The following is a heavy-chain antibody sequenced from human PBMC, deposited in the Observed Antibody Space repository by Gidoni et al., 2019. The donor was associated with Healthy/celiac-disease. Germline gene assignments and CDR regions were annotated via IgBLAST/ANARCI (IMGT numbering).Heavy chain of an antibody. CDR3: ARIAVSGGYYYYGIDV. CDR1: GGSISSYY. CDR2: IYYSGST. V-gene: IGHV4-59*08. Sequence: QVQLQESGPGLAKPSETLSINCSAAGGSISSYYWSWIRQPPGKGLEWIGYIYYSGSTNYNPSLKSRVTISVDTSKNQFSLMLSSVTAADTAVYYCARIAVSGGYYYYGIDVWGQGTTVTVSS. D-gene: IGHD6-19*01. J-gene: IGHJ6*02.